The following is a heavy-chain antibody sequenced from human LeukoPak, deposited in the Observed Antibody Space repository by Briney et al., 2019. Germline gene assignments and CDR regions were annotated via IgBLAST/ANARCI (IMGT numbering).Heavy chain of an antibody. V-gene: IGHV3-7*01. Sequence: GGSLRLSCAASGFSFSSYWMNWVRQAPGKGLEWVANIKEDGSEKYYVDSVKGRFTISGDNAKNSLYLEMNSLRAEDTAVYYCARDWYCSSNSCSKGGGHWGQGTLVSVSS. J-gene: IGHJ4*02. CDR1: GFSFSSYW. CDR2: IKEDGSEK. CDR3: ARDWYCSSNSCSKGGGH. D-gene: IGHD2-2*01.